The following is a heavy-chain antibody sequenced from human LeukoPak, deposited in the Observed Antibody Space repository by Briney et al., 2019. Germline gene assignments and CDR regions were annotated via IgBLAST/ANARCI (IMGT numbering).Heavy chain of an antibody. CDR1: GFTFSNYN. CDR3: ARDGSPFDF. CDR2: IGTSGSDM. Sequence: PGGSLRLSCAASGFTFSNYNMNWVRQAPGKGLEWISSIGTSGSDMYYVDSVKGRFAISRDNAKNSLYLQMNSLRDEDTAVYYCARDGSPFDFWGREPWSPSPQ. J-gene: IGHJ4*02. V-gene: IGHV3-21*01. D-gene: IGHD6-13*01.